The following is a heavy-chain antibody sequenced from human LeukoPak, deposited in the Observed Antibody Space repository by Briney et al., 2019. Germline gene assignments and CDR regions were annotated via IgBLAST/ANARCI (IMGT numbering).Heavy chain of an antibody. CDR1: GGSISSSSYY. V-gene: IGHV4-39*07. Sequence: SETLSLTCTVSGGSISSSSYYWGWIRQPPGKGLEWIGSIYYSGSTYYNPSLKSRVTISVDTSKNQFSLNLSSVTAADTAVYYCARSLYSSTWYNWFDPWGQGTLVTVSS. CDR2: IYYSGST. CDR3: ARSLYSSTWYNWFDP. J-gene: IGHJ5*02. D-gene: IGHD6-13*01.